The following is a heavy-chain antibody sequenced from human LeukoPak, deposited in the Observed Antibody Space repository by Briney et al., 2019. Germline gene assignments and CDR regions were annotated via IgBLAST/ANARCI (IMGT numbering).Heavy chain of an antibody. V-gene: IGHV1-18*01. CDR1: GYTFTSYG. Sequence: ASVKVSCKASGYTFTSYGISWVRQAPGQGLEWMGWISAYNGNTNYAQKLQGRVTMTTDTSTSTAYMELRSLRSDDTAVYYCARSLEYYYGSGSPPNFDYWDQGTLVAVSS. CDR2: ISAYNGNT. D-gene: IGHD3-10*01. J-gene: IGHJ4*02. CDR3: ARSLEYYYGSGSPPNFDY.